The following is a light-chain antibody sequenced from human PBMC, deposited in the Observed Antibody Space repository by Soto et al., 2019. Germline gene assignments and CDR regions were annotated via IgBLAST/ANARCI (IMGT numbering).Light chain of an antibody. Sequence: QSALTQPPSASGSPGQSVAISCTGTSSEVGGYNYVSWYQHHPGKAPKLMIYEVSKRPSGVSDRFSGSKSGNTASLAVCGLEAEDEAGDYCGSYGGSSNWVFGGGTKLTVL. CDR1: SSEVGGYNY. CDR2: EVS. V-gene: IGLV2-8*01. J-gene: IGLJ3*02. CDR3: GSYGGSSNWV.